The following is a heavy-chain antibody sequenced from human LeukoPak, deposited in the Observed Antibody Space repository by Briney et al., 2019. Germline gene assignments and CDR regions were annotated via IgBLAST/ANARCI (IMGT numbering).Heavy chain of an antibody. J-gene: IGHJ5*02. CDR2: IYYSGST. Sequence: ETLSLTCIVSGGSISSDSYYWGWIRQPPGKGLEWIGNIYYSGSTYYNPSLKSRVTISVDTSKNQFSLKLSSVTAADTAVYYCARLEYSGSYYWFDPWGHGTLVIVSS. CDR3: ARLEYSGSYYWFDP. D-gene: IGHD1-26*01. V-gene: IGHV4-39*01. CDR1: GGSISSDSYY.